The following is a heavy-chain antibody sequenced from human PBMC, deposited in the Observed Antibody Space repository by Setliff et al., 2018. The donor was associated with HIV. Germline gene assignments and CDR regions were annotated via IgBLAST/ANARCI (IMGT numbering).Heavy chain of an antibody. J-gene: IGHJ3*02. D-gene: IGHD2-8*02. Sequence: SETLSLTCAVYGGSFSSYFWSWIRQHPGKGLEWIGYIYYSGSTYYNPSLKSRVTISVDTSKNQFSLKLSSVTAADTAVYYCARDLVAAFDIWGQGTMVTVSS. V-gene: IGHV4-31*11. CDR3: ARDLVAAFDI. CDR1: GGSFSSYF. CDR2: IYYSGST.